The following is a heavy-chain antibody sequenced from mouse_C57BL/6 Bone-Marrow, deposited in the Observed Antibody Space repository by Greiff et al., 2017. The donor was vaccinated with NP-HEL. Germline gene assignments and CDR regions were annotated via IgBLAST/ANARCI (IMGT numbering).Heavy chain of an antibody. CDR2: IWSGGST. J-gene: IGHJ4*01. CDR1: GFSLTSYG. D-gene: IGHD2-3*01. Sequence: VQVVESGPGLVQPSQSLSITCTVSGFSLTSYGVHWVRQSPGKGLEWLGVIWSGGSTDYNAAFISRLSISKDNSKSQVFFKMNSLQADDTAIYYCARKGGYDGYYDYAMDYWGQGTSVTVSS. CDR3: ARKGGYDGYYDYAMDY. V-gene: IGHV2-2*01.